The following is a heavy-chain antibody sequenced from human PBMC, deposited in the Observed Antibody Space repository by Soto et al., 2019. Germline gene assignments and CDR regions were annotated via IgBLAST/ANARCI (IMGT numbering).Heavy chain of an antibody. CDR2: IYPGDSDT. V-gene: IGHV5-51*01. CDR3: ARRSLTSVRRAIDAGLDV. Sequence: PGESLKISCTGSGDSFTSYWIAWVRQMPGKGLEWMGIIYPGDSDTRYSPSFQGQVTISADKSISTAYLQWSSLKASDTAMYYCARRSLTSVRRAIDAGLDVWGQETTLTVSS. D-gene: IGHD3-10*01. CDR1: GDSFTSYW. J-gene: IGHJ6*02.